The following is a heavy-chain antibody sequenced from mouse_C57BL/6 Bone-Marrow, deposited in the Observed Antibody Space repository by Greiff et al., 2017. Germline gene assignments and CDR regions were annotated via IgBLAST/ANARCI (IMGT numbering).Heavy chain of an antibody. D-gene: IGHD2-1*01. CDR3: ARDRGDGNWYFDV. CDR1: GYSITSGYY. Sequence: EVKLQQSGPGLVKPSQSLSLPCSVPGYSITSGYYWNWFRQFPGNNLEWMGYISYDGINNSNPSLKNRISITRATSKTQFFLKLNAVTTEDTATYYCARDRGDGNWYFDVWGTGTTVTVSS. CDR2: ISYDGIN. J-gene: IGHJ1*03. V-gene: IGHV3-6*01.